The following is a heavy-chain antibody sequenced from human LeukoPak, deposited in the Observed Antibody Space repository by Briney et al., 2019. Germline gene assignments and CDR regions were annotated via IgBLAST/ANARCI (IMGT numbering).Heavy chain of an antibody. Sequence: ETLPLTCTVSGGSISGSTYYWGWIRQPPGKGLEWIGSIYYSGSTYYNPSLKSRVTISVDTSKKQFSLKQSPVTAADTAVYFCARYYCGGDCSSGYFVYWGQGPLVTVSS. CDR1: GGSISGSTYY. D-gene: IGHD2-21*02. CDR3: ARYYCGGDCSSGYFVY. CDR2: IYYSGST. V-gene: IGHV4-39*01. J-gene: IGHJ4*02.